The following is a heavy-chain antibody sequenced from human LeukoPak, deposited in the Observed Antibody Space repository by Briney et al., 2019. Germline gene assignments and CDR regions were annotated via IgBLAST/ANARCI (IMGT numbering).Heavy chain of an antibody. CDR1: GGSISSYY. Sequence: SETLSLTCTVSGGSISSYYWSWIRQPAGKGLEWIGRIYTSGSTNYNPFPKSRVTMSVGTSKNQFSLKLSSVTAADMAVYYCAREGSSSPHYYYYGMDVWGQGTTVTVSS. CDR3: AREGSSSPHYYYYGMDV. J-gene: IGHJ6*02. D-gene: IGHD6-6*01. CDR2: IYTSGST. V-gene: IGHV4-4*07.